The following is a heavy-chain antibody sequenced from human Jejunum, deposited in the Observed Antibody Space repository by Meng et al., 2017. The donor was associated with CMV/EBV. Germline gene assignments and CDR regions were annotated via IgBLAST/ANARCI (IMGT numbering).Heavy chain of an antibody. CDR1: FVYAG. D-gene: IGHD2-21*01. Sequence: FVYAGVGWVRQAPEKGLEWIARIKSKEDRETTDYAAPVNGRLIISRDNSQNTVYLQMNSLKSEDTAVYCCTTPSCGGHCPSSFDFWGRGTLVTVSS. J-gene: IGHJ4*02. CDR2: IKSKEDRETT. V-gene: IGHV3-15*01. CDR3: TTPSCGGHCPSSFDF.